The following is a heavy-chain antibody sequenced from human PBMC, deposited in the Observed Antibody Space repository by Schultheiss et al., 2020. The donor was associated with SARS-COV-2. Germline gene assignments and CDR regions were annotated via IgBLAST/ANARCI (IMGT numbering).Heavy chain of an antibody. J-gene: IGHJ4*02. V-gene: IGHV4-4*07. CDR2: IYTSGST. D-gene: IGHD3-22*01. CDR1: GGSISSYY. CDR3: ARLDYYDTSGHIDS. Sequence: SETLSLTCTVSGGSISSYYWSWIRQPAGKGLEWIGRIYTSGSTNYNPSLKSRVTMSVDTSKNQFSLKLSSVTAADTAVFYCARLDYYDTSGHIDSWGQGTLVTVSS.